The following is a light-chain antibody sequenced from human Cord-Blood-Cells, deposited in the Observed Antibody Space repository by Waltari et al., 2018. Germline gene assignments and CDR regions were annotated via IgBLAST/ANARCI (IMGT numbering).Light chain of an antibody. V-gene: IGKV1-5*03. Sequence: DIQMTQSPSTLSASVGDRVTITCRASQSISSWLAWYQQKTGKAPTLLIYKASSLESGVPSRFSGSGSGTEFTLTISSLQPDDFATYYCQQYNSYSPTTFGQGTKVEIK. J-gene: IGKJ1*01. CDR1: QSISSW. CDR3: QQYNSYSPTT. CDR2: KAS.